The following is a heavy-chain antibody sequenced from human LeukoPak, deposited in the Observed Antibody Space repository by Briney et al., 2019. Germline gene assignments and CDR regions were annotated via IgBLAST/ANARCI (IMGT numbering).Heavy chain of an antibody. CDR3: AKGRGQYFDY. J-gene: IGHJ4*02. Sequence: GGSLRLSCAASGVTFSSYVMSWVRQAPGKGLEWVSAMSGSGESTYYADSVKGRFTISRDNSKNTLYLQMNSLRAEDTAVYYCAKGRGQYFDYWGQGTLVTVSS. CDR1: GVTFSSYV. V-gene: IGHV3-23*01. CDR2: MSGSGEST.